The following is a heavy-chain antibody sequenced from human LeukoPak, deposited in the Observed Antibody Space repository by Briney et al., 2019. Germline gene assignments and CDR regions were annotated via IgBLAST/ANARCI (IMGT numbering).Heavy chain of an antibody. V-gene: IGHV3-13*05. J-gene: IGHJ4*02. D-gene: IGHD3-22*01. CDR3: ARDLMIAEVHY. CDR2: IGTAGDP. Sequence: GGSLRLSCAASGFTFSSYDMHWVRQATGKGLEWVSAIGTAGDPYYPGSVKGRFTISRENAKNSLYLQMNSLRAEDTAVYYCARDLMIAEVHYWGQGTLVTVSS. CDR1: GFTFSSYD.